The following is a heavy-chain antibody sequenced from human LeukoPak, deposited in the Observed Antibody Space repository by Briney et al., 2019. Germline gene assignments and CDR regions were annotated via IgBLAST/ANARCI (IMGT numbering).Heavy chain of an antibody. Sequence: ASVKLSCKASGYTFTGHYMHWVRQAPGQGLEWMGWINPNTGGTNYAQKFQGRVTMTRDTSITTAYMELSRLTSDDTAVYYCARSSSTSCYDYWGQGTLVTVSS. CDR2: INPNTGGT. J-gene: IGHJ4*02. D-gene: IGHD2-2*01. CDR1: GYTFTGHY. CDR3: ARSSSTSCYDY. V-gene: IGHV1-2*02.